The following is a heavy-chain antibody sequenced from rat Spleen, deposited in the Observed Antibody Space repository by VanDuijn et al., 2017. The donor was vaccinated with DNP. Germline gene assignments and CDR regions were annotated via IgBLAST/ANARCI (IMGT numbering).Heavy chain of an antibody. CDR3: LKHLDA. V-gene: IGHV5-58*01. J-gene: IGHJ4*01. CDR2: IKTGGGST. Sequence: EVQLVESGGALVQPGRSLKLSCAASGFTFSNYWMYWIRQAPGKGLEWVASIKTGGGSTYYPDSVKGRFTISRDNAENTVYLQMNSLRSEDTATYYCLKHLDAWGQGTSVTVSS. CDR1: GFTFSNYW.